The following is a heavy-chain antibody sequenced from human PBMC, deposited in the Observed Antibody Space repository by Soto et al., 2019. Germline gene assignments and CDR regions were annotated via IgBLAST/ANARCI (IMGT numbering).Heavy chain of an antibody. CDR2: ISGNGGNT. V-gene: IGHV3-23*01. Sequence: GWSLRLSCAASGFTFSSHAMSLVRQAPGKGLEWVSLISGNGGNTNYADSVKGRFTISRDNSKNTVDLQMNSLRAEDTAVYYCAKTTGYHPLHWFEPWGKGTLVTVSS. J-gene: IGHJ5*02. D-gene: IGHD3-9*01. CDR1: GFTFSSHA. CDR3: AKTTGYHPLHWFEP.